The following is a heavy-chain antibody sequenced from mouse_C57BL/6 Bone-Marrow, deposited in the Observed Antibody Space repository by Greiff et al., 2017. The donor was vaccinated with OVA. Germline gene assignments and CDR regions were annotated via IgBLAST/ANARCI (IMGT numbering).Heavy chain of an antibody. D-gene: IGHD2-5*01. CDR1: GYTFTSYW. J-gene: IGHJ1*03. Sequence: QVQLQQPGAELVRPGSSVKLSCKASGYTFTSYWMDWVKQRPGQGLEWIGNIYPSDSETHYNQKFKDKATLTVDKSSSTAYMQLSSLTSEDSAVYYCARDEDSNYEDWYFDVWGTGTTVTVSS. V-gene: IGHV1-61*01. CDR2: IYPSDSET. CDR3: ARDEDSNYEDWYFDV.